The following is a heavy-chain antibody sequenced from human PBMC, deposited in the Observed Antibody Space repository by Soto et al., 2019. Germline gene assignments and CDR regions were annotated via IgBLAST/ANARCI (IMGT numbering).Heavy chain of an antibody. V-gene: IGHV3-30*18. Sequence: GGSLRLSCAASGFTFSSYGMHWVRQAPGKGLEWVAVISYDGSNKYYADSVKGRFTISRDNSKNTLYLQMNSLRAEDTAVYYCANDTNRIWSGYYFDYWGQGNLVTVS. CDR3: ANDTNRIWSGYYFDY. CDR2: ISYDGSNK. D-gene: IGHD3-3*01. CDR1: GFTFSSYG. J-gene: IGHJ4*02.